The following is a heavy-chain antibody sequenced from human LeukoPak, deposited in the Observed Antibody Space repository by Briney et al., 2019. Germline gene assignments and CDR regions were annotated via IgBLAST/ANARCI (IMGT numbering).Heavy chain of an antibody. CDR3: ARDHLPDWYFDL. Sequence: SETLSLTCTVSGGSISSYYWSWIRQPAGKGLEWIGHIYYSGNTSYNPSLKSRLSLSVDTSKNQFSLKLNSVTAADTAVYYCARDHLPDWYFDLWGRGTLVTVSS. V-gene: IGHV4-4*07. J-gene: IGHJ2*01. CDR1: GGSISSYY. CDR2: IYYSGNT.